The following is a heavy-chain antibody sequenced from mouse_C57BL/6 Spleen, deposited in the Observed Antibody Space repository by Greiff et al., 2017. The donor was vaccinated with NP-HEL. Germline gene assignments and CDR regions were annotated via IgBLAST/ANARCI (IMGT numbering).Heavy chain of an antibody. CDR2: ISYDGSN. CDR1: GYSITSGYY. Sequence: EVQLQQSGPGLVKPSQSLSLTCSVTGYSITSGYYWNWIRQFPGNKLEWMGYISYDGSNNYNPSLKNRISITRDTSKNQFFLKLNSVTTEDTATYYGARDRGYYGSSYGYFDYWGQGTTLTVSS. CDR3: ARDRGYYGSSYGYFDY. J-gene: IGHJ2*01. D-gene: IGHD1-1*01. V-gene: IGHV3-6*01.